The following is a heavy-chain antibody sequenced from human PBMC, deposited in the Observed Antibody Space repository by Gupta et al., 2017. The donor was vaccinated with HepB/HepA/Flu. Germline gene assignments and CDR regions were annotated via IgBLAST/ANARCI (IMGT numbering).Heavy chain of an antibody. Sequence: EVQLVESGGGLVQPGGSLRLSCAASGFTFSSYWMSWVRQAPGKGLEWVANRKQEGREKDYVDSVKGRVIISRDNAKNSLYMKMNSLRAEDTAVYYCAHLLDFDYWGQGTLVTVSS. V-gene: IGHV3-7*01. CDR1: GFTFSSYW. CDR2: RKQEGREK. CDR3: AHLLDFDY. J-gene: IGHJ4*02. D-gene: IGHD2/OR15-2a*01.